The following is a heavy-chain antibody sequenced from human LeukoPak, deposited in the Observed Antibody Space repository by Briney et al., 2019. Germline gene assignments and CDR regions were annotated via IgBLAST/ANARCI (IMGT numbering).Heavy chain of an antibody. D-gene: IGHD2-15*01. CDR1: GFTFSSYE. V-gene: IGHV3-48*03. Sequence: PGGSLRLSCAASGFTFSSYEMNWVRQAPGKGLEWVSYISSSGSTIYYADSLKGRITISRDNPNNSLYLQMNSLRVEDTAIYYCVRDRVDFEVVVAAGTDAFDLWGQGTMVIVSS. CDR3: VRDRVDFEVVVAAGTDAFDL. CDR2: ISSSGSTI. J-gene: IGHJ3*01.